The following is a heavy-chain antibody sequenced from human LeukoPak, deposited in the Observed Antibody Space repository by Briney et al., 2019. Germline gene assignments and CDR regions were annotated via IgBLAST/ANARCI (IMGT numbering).Heavy chain of an antibody. CDR1: GFSASSTY. CDR3: AREGVYDNSGYNDALDI. D-gene: IGHD3-22*01. J-gene: IGHJ3*02. V-gene: IGHV3-53*01. Sequence: AGGSLRLSCAASGFSASSTYMNWVRQAPGKGLEWVSVIRSGGDTQYADSVKGRFTVSRDNSKNTLHLQMNSLRAEDTAVYYCAREGVYDNSGYNDALDIWGQGTQVTVST. CDR2: IRSGGDT.